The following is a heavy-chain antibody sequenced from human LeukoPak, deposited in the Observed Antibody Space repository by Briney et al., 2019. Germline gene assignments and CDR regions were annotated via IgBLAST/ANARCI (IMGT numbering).Heavy chain of an antibody. CDR2: IWYDGSNK. J-gene: IGHJ4*02. CDR3: AKELAVAGTGVFDY. D-gene: IGHD6-19*01. CDR1: GFTFSSYG. V-gene: IGHV3-33*06. Sequence: GGSLRLSCAASGFTFSSYGMHWARQAPGKGLEWVAVIWYDGSNKYYADSVKGRFTISRDNSKNTLYLQMNSLRAEDTAVYYCAKELAVAGTGVFDYWGQGTLVTVSS.